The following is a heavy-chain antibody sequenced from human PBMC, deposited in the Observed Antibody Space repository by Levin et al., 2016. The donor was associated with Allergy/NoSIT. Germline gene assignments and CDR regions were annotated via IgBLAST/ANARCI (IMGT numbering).Heavy chain of an antibody. CDR3: AKRGGSGLNWYFDL. V-gene: IGHV3-23*01. CDR2: IRGDGST. J-gene: IGHJ2*01. D-gene: IGHD3-10*01. Sequence: GGSLRLSCASSGFTFSMHAMSWVRQAPGKGLQWVSAIRGDGSTYYADSVKGRFTISRDNSKNTLYLQMNSLRAEDTAIYYCAKRGGSGLNWYFDLWGRGTLVTVFS. CDR1: GFTFSMHA.